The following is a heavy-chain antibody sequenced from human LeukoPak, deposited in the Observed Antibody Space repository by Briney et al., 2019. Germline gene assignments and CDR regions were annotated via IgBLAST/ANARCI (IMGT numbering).Heavy chain of an antibody. V-gene: IGHV3-33*01. Sequence: GRSLRLSCAAYGFTFSSYAMHWGRQAPGKGLEWVAVIWYDGSNKYYADSVKGRFTISRDNSKNTLYLQMNSLRAEDTAVYYCARDYCGGDCYSNDYWGQGTLVTVSS. CDR1: GFTFSSYA. CDR2: IWYDGSNK. D-gene: IGHD2-21*02. J-gene: IGHJ4*02. CDR3: ARDYCGGDCYSNDY.